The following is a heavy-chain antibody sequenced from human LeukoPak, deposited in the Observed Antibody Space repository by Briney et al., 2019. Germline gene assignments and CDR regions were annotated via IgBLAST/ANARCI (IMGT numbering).Heavy chain of an antibody. D-gene: IGHD3-16*01. CDR2: IYYSGST. J-gene: IGHJ6*03. CDR1: GGSISTYY. V-gene: IGHV4-59*01. CDR3: ARVGMITFGGVPLHYMDV. Sequence: SETLSLTCSVSGGSISTYYWSWMRQPPGKGLEYIGYIYYSGSTKYNLSLKNRVTISLDTSKNQLSLSLRSVTAADTAVYYCARVGMITFGGVPLHYMDVRGKGTTVTVSS.